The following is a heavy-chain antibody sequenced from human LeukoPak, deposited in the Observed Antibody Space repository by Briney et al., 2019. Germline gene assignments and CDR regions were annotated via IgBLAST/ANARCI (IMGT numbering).Heavy chain of an antibody. CDR2: IIPIFGTA. CDR3: ARAKHGGGYSYGSDY. J-gene: IGHJ4*02. D-gene: IGHD5-18*01. V-gene: IGHV1-69*05. Sequence: SVKVSCKASGGTFSSYAISWVRQAPGQGLEWMGGIIPIFGTANYAQKFQGRVTITTDESTSTAYMELSSLRSEDTAVYYCARAKHGGGYSYGSDYWGQGTLVTVSS. CDR1: GGTFSSYA.